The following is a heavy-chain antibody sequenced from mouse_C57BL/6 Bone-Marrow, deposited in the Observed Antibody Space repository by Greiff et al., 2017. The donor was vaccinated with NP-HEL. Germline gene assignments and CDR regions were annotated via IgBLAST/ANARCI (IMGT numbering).Heavy chain of an antibody. D-gene: IGHD3-2*02. Sequence: VKLQQPGPELVKPGASVKLSCKASGYTFTSYWMHWLKQRPGQGLEWIGNINPNNGGTNDNEKFKTKATLTVDKSSSTAYMQLSSLTSEDSAVYYGARDSGYAYDYWGQGTTLTVTA. CDR3: ARDSGYAYDY. V-gene: IGHV1-53*01. CDR2: INPNNGGT. CDR1: GYTFTSYW. J-gene: IGHJ2*01.